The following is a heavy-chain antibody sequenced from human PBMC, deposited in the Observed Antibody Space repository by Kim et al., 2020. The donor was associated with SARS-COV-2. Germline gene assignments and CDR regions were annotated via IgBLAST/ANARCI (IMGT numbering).Heavy chain of an antibody. CDR1: GGSISSFNYH. Sequence: SETLSLTCTVAGGSISSFNYHWGWVRQPPGKGVEWIGSIYSSGSTYYNPSLRSRVTISVDTSNRQFSLKLTSVIAADTAIYYCARASGSYSGASVHF. D-gene: IGHD1-26*01. J-gene: IGHJ4*01. V-gene: IGHV4-39*01. CDR3: ARASGSYSGASVHF. CDR2: IYSSGST.